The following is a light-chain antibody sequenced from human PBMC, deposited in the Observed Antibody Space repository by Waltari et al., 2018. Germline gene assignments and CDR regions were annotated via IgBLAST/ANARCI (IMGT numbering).Light chain of an antibody. V-gene: IGKV4-1*01. CDR3: QQCYSSPLT. CDR2: WAS. CDR1: QSILSGSDNKNY. Sequence: DIVMTQSPYSLAVALGERATINSRSSQSILSGSDNKNYLVWYQQKPGQPPKLLISWASTRESGVPDRFSGGGSGTDFSLTISSLQAEDVAVYYCQQCYSSPLTFGGGTKVEIK. J-gene: IGKJ4*01.